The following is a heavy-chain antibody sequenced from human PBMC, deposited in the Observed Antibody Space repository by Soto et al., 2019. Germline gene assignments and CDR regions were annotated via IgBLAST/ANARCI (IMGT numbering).Heavy chain of an antibody. CDR2: INAGNGNT. Sequence: QVQLVQSGAEVKKPGASVKVSCKASGYTFTSYAMHWVRQAPGQRLEWMGWINAGNGNTKYSQKFQGRVTITRDTSASTAYMELSSLRSEATAVYYCARDSGYSSSWAFDIWGQGTMVTVSS. CDR3: ARDSGYSSSWAFDI. J-gene: IGHJ3*02. CDR1: GYTFTSYA. D-gene: IGHD6-13*01. V-gene: IGHV1-3*01.